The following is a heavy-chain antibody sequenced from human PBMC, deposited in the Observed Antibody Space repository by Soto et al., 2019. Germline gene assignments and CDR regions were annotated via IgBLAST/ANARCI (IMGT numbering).Heavy chain of an antibody. CDR2: INQDGGGT. CDR1: GFTFITSF. CDR3: ARYFRGSGRYFFDY. Sequence: GGSLRLSCVASGFTFITSFMGWVRQAPGKGLEWVANINQDGGGTYYVDSVEGRFTISRDNAKDSLYLQMNSLRGEDTAVYYCARYFRGSGRYFFDYWGQGTLVTAPQ. D-gene: IGHD6-19*01. V-gene: IGHV3-7*03. J-gene: IGHJ4*02.